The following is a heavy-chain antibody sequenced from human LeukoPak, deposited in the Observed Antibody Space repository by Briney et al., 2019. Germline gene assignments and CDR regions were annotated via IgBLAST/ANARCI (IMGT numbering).Heavy chain of an antibody. CDR3: ARNGRRTTVTSDF. J-gene: IGHJ4*02. CDR1: GFTFSSFW. CDR2: IKQDGSEK. V-gene: IGHV3-7*05. Sequence: PGGSLRLSCAASGFTFSSFWMTWVRQAPGKGLEWVANIKQDGSEKNYVDSVKGRFTISRDNSKNTLYLQMNSLRAEDTALYYCARNGRRTTVTSDFWGQGTLVTVSS. D-gene: IGHD4-17*01.